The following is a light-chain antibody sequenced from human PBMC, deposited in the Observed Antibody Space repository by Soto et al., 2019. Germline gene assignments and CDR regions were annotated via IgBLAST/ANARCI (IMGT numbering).Light chain of an antibody. CDR2: CHS. V-gene: IGLV1-40*01. Sequence: QSVLTQPPSVSGAPGHRVTLACSGRNSNIGSGYGVHWYRHLPGEAPKLLLSCHSHRRSGVPDRFSGSKSFTSASLVITGLQDEDEADYDRQSYVSGLSGLLFAAGTKVTVL. CDR1: NSNIGSGYG. CDR3: QSYVSGLSGLL. J-gene: IGLJ2*01.